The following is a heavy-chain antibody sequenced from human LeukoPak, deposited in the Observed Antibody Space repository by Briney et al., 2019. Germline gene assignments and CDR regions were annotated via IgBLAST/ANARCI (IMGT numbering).Heavy chain of an antibody. V-gene: IGHV3-30-3*01. CDR3: AKEARQQPGGMDV. J-gene: IGHJ6*02. D-gene: IGHD6-13*01. CDR2: ISYDGSNK. Sequence: GGSLRLSCAACGFTFSSYAMHWVRQAPGKGLEWVAVISYDGSNKYYADSVKGRFTISRDNSKNSLYLQMNSLRAEDTALYYCAKEARQQPGGMDVWGQGTTVTVSS. CDR1: GFTFSSYA.